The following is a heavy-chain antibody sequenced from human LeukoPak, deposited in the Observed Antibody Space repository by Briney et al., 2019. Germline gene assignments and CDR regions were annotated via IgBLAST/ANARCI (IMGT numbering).Heavy chain of an antibody. D-gene: IGHD2-21*01. V-gene: IGHV3-30*01. J-gene: IGHJ4*02. CDR1: GFTFSSYA. CDR3: ARDRGGVDY. CDR2: ISYDGSNK. Sequence: GGSLRLSCAASGFTFSSYAMHWVREAPGKGLEWVAVISYDGSNKCYADSVKGRFTISRDNSKNTLYLQMNSLRAEDTAVYYCARDRGGVDYWGQGTLVTVSS.